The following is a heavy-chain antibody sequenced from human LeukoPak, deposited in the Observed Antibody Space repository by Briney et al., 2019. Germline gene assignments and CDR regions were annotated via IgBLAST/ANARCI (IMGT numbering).Heavy chain of an antibody. J-gene: IGHJ4*02. D-gene: IGHD2-15*01. CDR1: GYTFTSYG. Sequence: ASVKVSCKASGYTFTSYGISWVRQAPGQGLEWMGWISAYNGNTNYAQKLQGRVTMTTDTSTSTAYTELRSLRSDDTAVYYCASGYCSGGSCYSIDYWGQGTLVTVSS. V-gene: IGHV1-18*01. CDR2: ISAYNGNT. CDR3: ASGYCSGGSCYSIDY.